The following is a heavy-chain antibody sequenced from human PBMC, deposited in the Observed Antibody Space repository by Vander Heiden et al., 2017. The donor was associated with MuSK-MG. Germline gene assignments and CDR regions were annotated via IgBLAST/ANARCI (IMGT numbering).Heavy chain of an antibody. Sequence: QAQLVESGGGVVQPGMSQRLSCAASGFIFRNYDMHWVRQAPGKGLEWVALVKVDSKAETKGESVKGRFTISRDDSKNTLYLQMNSLRPEDTAVYYCARMGGSSVTNVADAFDLWGQGTTVIVSS. CDR1: GFIFRNYD. V-gene: IGHV3-30*04. J-gene: IGHJ3*01. CDR3: ARMGGSSVTNVADAFDL. D-gene: IGHD3-16*01. CDR2: VKVDSKAE.